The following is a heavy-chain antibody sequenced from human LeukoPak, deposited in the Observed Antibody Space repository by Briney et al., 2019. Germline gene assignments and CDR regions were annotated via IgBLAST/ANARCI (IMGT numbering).Heavy chain of an antibody. Sequence: ASVKVSCKASGYTFTGYYMHWVRQAPGQGLEWLGLINPNGGRTAYAQNFQGRVTMTRDTSTTTLYLELSSLRSDDTAVYYCASDMNTRVTPISYAFDLWGQGTMVTVSS. D-gene: IGHD4-23*01. J-gene: IGHJ3*01. CDR3: ASDMNTRVTPISYAFDL. CDR1: GYTFTGYY. CDR2: INPNGGRT. V-gene: IGHV1-46*01.